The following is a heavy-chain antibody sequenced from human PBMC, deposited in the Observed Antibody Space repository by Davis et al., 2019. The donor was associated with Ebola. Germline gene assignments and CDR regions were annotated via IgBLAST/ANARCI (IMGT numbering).Heavy chain of an antibody. CDR3: TTGRGIVVVPAAILDYYYYYGMDV. CDR1: GFTFSNAW. CDR2: IKSKTAGGTT. D-gene: IGHD2-2*02. V-gene: IGHV3-15*07. Sequence: PGGSLRPSCAASGFTFSNAWMNCVRQAPGKGLEWVGRIKSKTAGGTTDYAAPVKRRFTISRDDSKTTLYLQMNSMKTEDTAVYYCTTGRGIVVVPAAILDYYYYYGMDVWGQGTTVTVSS. J-gene: IGHJ6*02.